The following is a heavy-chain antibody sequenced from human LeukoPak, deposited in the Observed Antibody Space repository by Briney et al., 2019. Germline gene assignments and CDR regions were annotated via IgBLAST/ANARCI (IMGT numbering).Heavy chain of an antibody. J-gene: IGHJ3*02. CDR2: IWYDGSDK. CDR3: ARAGDAFDI. V-gene: IGHV3-33*01. CDR1: GLTFSSFG. Sequence: GGSLRLSCAASGLTFSSFGMHWVRQAPGKGLEWVAVIWYDGSDKYYTDSAKGRFTISRDNSKNTLYLQMNSLRAEDTATYYCARAGDAFDIWGQGTMVTVSS.